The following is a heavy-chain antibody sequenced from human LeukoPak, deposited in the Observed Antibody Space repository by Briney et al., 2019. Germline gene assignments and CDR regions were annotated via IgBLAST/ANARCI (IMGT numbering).Heavy chain of an antibody. J-gene: IGHJ4*02. CDR3: AKDYQDYYGSGSYYNALDY. V-gene: IGHV3-23*01. Sequence: GGSLRLSCAASGFTFSSYSMNWVRQAPGKGLEWVSAISGSGGSTYYADSVKGRFTISRDNSKNTLYLQMNSLRAEDTAVYYCAKDYQDYYGSGSYYNALDYWGQGTLVTVSS. CDR1: GFTFSSYS. CDR2: ISGSGGST. D-gene: IGHD3-10*01.